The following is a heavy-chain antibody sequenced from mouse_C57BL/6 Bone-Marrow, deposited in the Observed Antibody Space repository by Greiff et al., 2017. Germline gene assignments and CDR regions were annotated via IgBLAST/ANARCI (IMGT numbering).Heavy chain of an antibody. V-gene: IGHV5-16*01. CDR3: ARLVTTWGRTLFDY. D-gene: IGHD2-2*01. CDR1: GFTFSDYY. CDR2: INYDGSST. Sequence: EVKLVESEGGLVQPGSSMKLSCTASGFTFSDYYMAWVRQVPEKGLEWVANINYDGSSTYYLDSLKSRFIISRDNAKNILYLQMSSLKSEDTATYYCARLVTTWGRTLFDYWGQGTTLTVSS. J-gene: IGHJ2*01.